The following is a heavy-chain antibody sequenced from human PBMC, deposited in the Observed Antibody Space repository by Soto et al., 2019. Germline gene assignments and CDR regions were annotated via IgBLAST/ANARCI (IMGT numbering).Heavy chain of an antibody. Sequence: GGSPRLSCAASGFTFDDYAMHWVRQAPGKGLEWVSGISWNSGSIGYADSVKGRFTISRDNAKNSLYLQMNSLRAEDTALYYCAKARSSGWSSHYFGYWGQGTLVTVS. CDR3: AKARSSGWSSHYFGY. D-gene: IGHD6-19*01. CDR2: ISWNSGSI. CDR1: GFTFDDYA. J-gene: IGHJ4*02. V-gene: IGHV3-9*01.